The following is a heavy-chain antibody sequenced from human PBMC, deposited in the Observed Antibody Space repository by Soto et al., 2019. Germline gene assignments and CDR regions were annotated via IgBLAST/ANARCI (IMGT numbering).Heavy chain of an antibody. CDR3: ARDRGDFWSGYYSYGMDV. Sequence: QVQLVQSGAEVKKPGSSVKVSCKASGGTFSSYAISWVRQAPGQGLEWMGGIIPIFGTANYARKFQGRVTITADESTSTAYMELSSLRSEDTAVYYCARDRGDFWSGYYSYGMDVWGQGTTVTVSS. J-gene: IGHJ6*02. CDR1: GGTFSSYA. V-gene: IGHV1-69*12. CDR2: IIPIFGTA. D-gene: IGHD3-3*01.